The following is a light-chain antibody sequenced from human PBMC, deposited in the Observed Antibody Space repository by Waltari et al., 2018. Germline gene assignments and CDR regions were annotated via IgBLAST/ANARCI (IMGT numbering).Light chain of an antibody. Sequence: DIVMTQSPDSLGVGLGERATINCKSSQSVLYSSNNKNYLAWYQQKPGQPPKLLIYWASTRESGVPDRFSGSGSGTDFTLTISSLQAEDVAVYYCQQYYSTPYTFGQGTKLEIK. CDR1: QSVLYSSNNKNY. CDR2: WAS. CDR3: QQYYSTPYT. V-gene: IGKV4-1*01. J-gene: IGKJ2*01.